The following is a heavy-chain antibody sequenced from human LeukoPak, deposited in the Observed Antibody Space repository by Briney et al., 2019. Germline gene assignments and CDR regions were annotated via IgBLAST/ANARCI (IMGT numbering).Heavy chain of an antibody. CDR1: GGTFSSYA. CDR3: ARDLAPSYYYDSSGYPKYYYYGMDV. V-gene: IGHV1-69*13. Sequence: SVKVSCKASGGTFSSYAISWVRQAPGQGLEWMGGIIPIFGTANYAQKFQGRVTITADESTSTAYMELSSMRSEDTAVYYCARDLAPSYYYDSSGYPKYYYYGMDVWGQGTTVTVSS. D-gene: IGHD3-22*01. J-gene: IGHJ6*02. CDR2: IIPIFGTA.